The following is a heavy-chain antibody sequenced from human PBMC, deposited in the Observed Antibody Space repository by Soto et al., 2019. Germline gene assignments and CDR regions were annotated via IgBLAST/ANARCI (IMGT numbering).Heavy chain of an antibody. CDR2: ISGSGGST. V-gene: IGHV3-23*01. Sequence: GGSLRLSCAASGFTFSSYAMSWVRQAPGKGLEWVSAISGSGGSTYYADSVKGRFTISRDNSKNKLYLKMNSLRAEDTDVYYCVWNYDYIWGSYKFDPWGQGTLVTVSS. J-gene: IGHJ5*02. CDR1: GFTFSSYA. CDR3: VWNYDYIWGSYKFDP. D-gene: IGHD3-16*01.